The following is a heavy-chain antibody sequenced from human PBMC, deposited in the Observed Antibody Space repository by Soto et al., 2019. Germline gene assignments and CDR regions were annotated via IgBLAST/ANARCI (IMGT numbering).Heavy chain of an antibody. CDR1: GYTFTSYG. Sequence: ASVKVSCKASGYTFTSYGISWVRQAPGQGLEWMGWISAYNGNTNYAQKLQGRVTMTTDTSTSTAYMELRSLRSDDTAVYYCARDILELPRYGISPFDYWGQGTLVTVSS. CDR3: ARDILELPRYGISPFDY. CDR2: ISAYNGNT. J-gene: IGHJ4*02. D-gene: IGHD1-7*01. V-gene: IGHV1-18*01.